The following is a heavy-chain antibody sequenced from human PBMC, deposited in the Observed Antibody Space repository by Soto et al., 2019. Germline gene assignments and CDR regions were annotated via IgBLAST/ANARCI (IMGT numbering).Heavy chain of an antibody. CDR1: GGSLRNYY. V-gene: IGHV4-34*01. Sequence: QVQLQQWGAGLLKPSETLSLTCAVYGGSLRNYYWSWIRQSPGKGLEWIGEIHPRGTTNYNPSLKSRVTMSLDTSKNQFSLKLISVTVADTTVYYCARGRDEYKLGNVWGPGTTVTVSS. J-gene: IGHJ6*02. D-gene: IGHD7-27*01. CDR3: ARGRDEYKLGNV. CDR2: IHPRGTT.